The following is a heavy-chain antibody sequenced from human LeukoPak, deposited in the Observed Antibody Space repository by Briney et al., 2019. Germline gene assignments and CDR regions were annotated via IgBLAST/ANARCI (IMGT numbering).Heavy chain of an antibody. J-gene: IGHJ4*02. V-gene: IGHV4-39*01. D-gene: IGHD6-6*01. CDR3: ARLGGSSSPS. CDR1: GGSIGSSSYY. Sequence: SETLSLTRTVSGGSIGSSSYYWGWIRQPPGKGLEWIGSIYYSGSTYYNPSLKSRVTISVDTSKNQFSLKLSSVTAADTAVYYCARLGGSSSPSWGQGTLVTVSP. CDR2: IYYSGST.